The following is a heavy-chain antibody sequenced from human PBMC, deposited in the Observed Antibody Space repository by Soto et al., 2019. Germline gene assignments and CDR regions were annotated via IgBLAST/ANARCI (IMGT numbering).Heavy chain of an antibody. CDR2: INSDGSST. V-gene: IGHV3-74*01. Sequence: EVQLVESGGGLVQPGGSLRLTCAASGFTFSSYWMHWVRQAPGKGLVWVSRINSDGSSTTYADSVKGRFTISRDNAKNTLYLQMNSLRAEDTAVYYCASSLVTPFDYCAQGSVVTVSS. CDR3: ASSLVTPFDY. J-gene: IGHJ4*02. D-gene: IGHD4-4*01. CDR1: GFTFSSYW.